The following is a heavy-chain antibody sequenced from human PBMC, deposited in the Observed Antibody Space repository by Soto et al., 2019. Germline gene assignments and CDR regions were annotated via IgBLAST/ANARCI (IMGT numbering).Heavy chain of an antibody. CDR1: GGTFSSYT. Sequence: QVQLVQSGAEVKKPGSSVKVSCKASGGTFSSYTISWVRQAPGQGLEWMGRIISILGIANYAQKFQGRVTITADKSTSTAYMELSSLRSEDTAVYYCASQVTAEGYWGQGTLVTVSS. CDR3: ASQVTAEGY. V-gene: IGHV1-69*02. CDR2: IISILGIA. D-gene: IGHD2-21*02. J-gene: IGHJ4*02.